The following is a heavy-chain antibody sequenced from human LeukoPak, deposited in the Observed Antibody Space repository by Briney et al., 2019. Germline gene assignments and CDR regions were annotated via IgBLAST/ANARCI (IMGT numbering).Heavy chain of an antibody. Sequence: ASVKVSCKASGYTFTSYYMHWVRQAPGQGLEWMGIINPSGGSTSYAQKFQGRVTMTRDTSTSTVYMELSSLRSEDTAVYYCARGGLSGSYYVKISFDFDYWGQGTLVTVSS. D-gene: IGHD1-26*01. CDR2: INPSGGST. J-gene: IGHJ4*02. CDR3: ARGGLSGSYYVKISFDFDY. CDR1: GYTFTSYY. V-gene: IGHV1-46*01.